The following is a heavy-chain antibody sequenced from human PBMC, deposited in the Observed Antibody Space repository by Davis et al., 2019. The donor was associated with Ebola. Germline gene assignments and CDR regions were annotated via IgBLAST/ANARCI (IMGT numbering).Heavy chain of an antibody. J-gene: IGHJ4*02. V-gene: IGHV3-7*01. CDR1: GFTFSSYC. CDR3: ARDYVWGTYRTPAD. D-gene: IGHD3-16*02. Sequence: GESLKISCAASGFTFSSYCMSWVRQAPGRGLEWVANINQDGSEKSYVHSVKGRFTISRDNAKNSLSLKMNSVRADDTAVYYCARDYVWGTYRTPADWGQGTLVTVSS. CDR2: INQDGSEK.